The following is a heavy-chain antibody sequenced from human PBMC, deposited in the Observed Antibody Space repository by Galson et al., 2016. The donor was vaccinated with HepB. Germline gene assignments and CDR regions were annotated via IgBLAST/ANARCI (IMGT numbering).Heavy chain of an antibody. CDR3: AREAYSTSSGRLEY. J-gene: IGHJ4*02. D-gene: IGHD6-6*01. Sequence: SLRLSCAASGFTFSDYCIHWVRQAPGKGLEWVAFIWYDGSSKYYADSVKGRFTISRNNSKNTIYLQMSSLRAEDTALYYCAREAYSTSSGRLEYWGQGILVTVSS. CDR1: GFTFSDYC. CDR2: IWYDGSSK. V-gene: IGHV3-33*01.